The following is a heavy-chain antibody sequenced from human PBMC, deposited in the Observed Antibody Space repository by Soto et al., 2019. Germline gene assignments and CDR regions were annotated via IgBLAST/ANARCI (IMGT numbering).Heavy chain of an antibody. CDR1: GSRFSNYV. CDR3: AREGRGKKAGNNGLVSLGY. J-gene: IGHJ4*02. V-gene: IGHV1-69*06. CDR2: IIPIFNST. D-gene: IGHD2-8*01. Sequence: QVQLVQSGAEVKTPGSSLKVSCKVSGSRFSNYVISWVRQAPGHGLEWLGRIIPIFNSTKYAQNFQGRVTIPADKSTSTAALELSSLTFDDTAVSHCAREGRGKKAGNNGLVSLGYWGQGTLVTVS.